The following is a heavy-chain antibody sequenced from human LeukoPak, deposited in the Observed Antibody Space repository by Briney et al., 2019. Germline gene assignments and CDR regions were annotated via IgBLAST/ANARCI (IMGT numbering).Heavy chain of an antibody. V-gene: IGHV2-5*02. Sequence: SGPTLVKPTQTLTLTCTFSGFSLSTSGVGVGWIRQPPGKALEWLALIYWDDDKRCSPSLKSRLTITKDTSKNQVVLTMTNMDPVDTATYYCAHSRGPYSSGWWFDYWGQGTLVTVSS. CDR1: GFSLSTSGVG. CDR2: IYWDDDK. D-gene: IGHD6-19*01. J-gene: IGHJ4*02. CDR3: AHSRGPYSSGWWFDY.